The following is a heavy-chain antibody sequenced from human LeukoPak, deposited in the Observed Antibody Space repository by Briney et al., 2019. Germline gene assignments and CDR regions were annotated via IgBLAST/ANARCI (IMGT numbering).Heavy chain of an antibody. Sequence: GGSLRLSCAASGFTFSSYGMHWVRQAPGKGLEWVAVISYDGSNKYYADSVKGRFTISRDNSKNTLYLQMNCLRAEDTAVYYCAKEISLYCSGGSCYPLGFDYWGQGTLVTVSS. V-gene: IGHV3-30*18. CDR3: AKEISLYCSGGSCYPLGFDY. CDR2: ISYDGSNK. J-gene: IGHJ4*02. D-gene: IGHD2-15*01. CDR1: GFTFSSYG.